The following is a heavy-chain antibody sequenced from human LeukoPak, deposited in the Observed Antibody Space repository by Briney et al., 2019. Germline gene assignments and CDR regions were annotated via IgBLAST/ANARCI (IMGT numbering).Heavy chain of an antibody. CDR2: IRGDGRTT. J-gene: IGHJ4*02. V-gene: IGHV3-43*02. CDR3: AKDAVAGTWLHY. D-gene: IGHD6-19*01. CDR1: GFTFGDYA. Sequence: GGSVRLSCAASGFTFGDYAMHWVRQAPGKGLEWVSLIRGDGRTTSYAGSVKGRFTISRDNSKNSLYLQMSSLRGEDTAMYYCAKDAVAGTWLHYWGQGTLVTVSS.